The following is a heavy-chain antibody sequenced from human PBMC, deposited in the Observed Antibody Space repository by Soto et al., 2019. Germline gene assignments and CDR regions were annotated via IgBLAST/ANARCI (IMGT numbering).Heavy chain of an antibody. CDR2: IFHDGTA. CDR3: ARLVYDTRLNYMYFDF. CDR1: GVAIISGNC. D-gene: IGHD2-8*01. Sequence: SETLSLTCAVSGVAIISGNCLRWLRQTAQRVLEYSGEIFHDGTANYYPSFERRVAISVDTSKNQFSLKLTSVTAADTAIYFCARLVYDTRLNYMYFDFWGQGALVTVSS. J-gene: IGHJ4*02. V-gene: IGHV4-4*02.